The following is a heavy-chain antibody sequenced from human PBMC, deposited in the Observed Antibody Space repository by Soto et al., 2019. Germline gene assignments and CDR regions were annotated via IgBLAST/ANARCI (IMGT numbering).Heavy chain of an antibody. CDR3: VRHRIEVVWRGFDS. Sequence: KPSETVSLTCTVSADSSSFSKDYWGWIRQPPGKGLQWIGSSSYNGGTFYNPSLKGRVAMSVDASKKLCSLQVTAVTAADTAVYYCVRHRIEVVWRGFDSWGQGSPVTVSS. J-gene: IGHJ4*02. CDR2: SSYNGGT. D-gene: IGHD1-1*01. V-gene: IGHV4-39*01. CDR1: ADSSSFSKDY.